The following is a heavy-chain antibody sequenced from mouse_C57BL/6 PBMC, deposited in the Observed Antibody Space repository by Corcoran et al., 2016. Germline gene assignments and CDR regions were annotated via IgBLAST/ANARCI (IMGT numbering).Heavy chain of an antibody. V-gene: IGHV9-3*01. J-gene: IGHJ2*01. CDR1: GYTFTTYG. CDR3: ARSSDYAYYFVY. Sequence: QIQLVQSGPELKKPGETVKISCKASGYTFTTYGMSWVKQAPGKGLKWMGWINTYSGVPTYADDFKGRFAFSLETSASTAYLQINNLKNEDTATYFCARSSDYAYYFVYGGQGTAPAVSS. D-gene: IGHD1-1*02. CDR2: INTYSGVP.